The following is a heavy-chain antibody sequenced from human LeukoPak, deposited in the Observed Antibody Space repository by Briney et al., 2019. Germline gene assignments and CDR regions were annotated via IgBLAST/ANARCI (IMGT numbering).Heavy chain of an antibody. V-gene: IGHV1-18*01. J-gene: IGHJ5*02. Sequence: ASVKVSCKASGYTFTSYGISWVRQAPGQGLERMGWISAYNGNTNYAQKLQGRVTMTTDTSTSTAYMELRSLRSDDTAVYYCARDKVVVPAAISYFEYDWFDPWGQGTLVTVSS. CDR2: ISAYNGNT. CDR3: ARDKVVVPAAISYFEYDWFDP. D-gene: IGHD2-2*01. CDR1: GYTFTSYG.